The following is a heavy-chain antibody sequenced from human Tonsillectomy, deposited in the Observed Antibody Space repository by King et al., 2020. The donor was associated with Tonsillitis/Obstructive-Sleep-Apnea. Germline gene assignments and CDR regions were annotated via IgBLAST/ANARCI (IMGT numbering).Heavy chain of an antibody. D-gene: IGHD2-8*02. CDR1: GFTFSSYW. V-gene: IGHV3-7*04. Sequence: QLVQSGGGLVQPGGSLRLSCAASGFTFSSYWMSWVRQAPGKGLEWVANINEDGGEKYHVDSVKGRFTISRDNAKNSLYLQMNSLRAEDTAVYYCARADGVGTSWFDPWGQGTLVTVSS. CDR2: INEDGGEK. J-gene: IGHJ5*02. CDR3: ARADGVGTSWFDP.